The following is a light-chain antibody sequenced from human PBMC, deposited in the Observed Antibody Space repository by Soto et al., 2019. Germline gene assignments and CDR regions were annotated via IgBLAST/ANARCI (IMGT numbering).Light chain of an antibody. CDR2: GAS. CDR3: QQYGSYPGFT. CDR1: QSVSSSY. Sequence: EIVLTQSPGTLSLSPGERATLSCRASQSVSSSYLAWYQQKPGQAPRLLIYGASSRATGIPDRFSGSGSGTDFTRTISRLEPEDFAVYYCQQYGSYPGFTCGPGTKVDIK. V-gene: IGKV3-20*01. J-gene: IGKJ3*01.